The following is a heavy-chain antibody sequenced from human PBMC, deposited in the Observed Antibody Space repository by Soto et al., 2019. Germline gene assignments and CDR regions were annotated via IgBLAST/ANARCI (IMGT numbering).Heavy chain of an antibody. D-gene: IGHD3-22*01. J-gene: IGHJ3*02. V-gene: IGHV3-21*01. CDR2: ISSSSSYI. CDR1: GFTFSSYS. Sequence: PVGSLRLSCAASGFTFSSYSMNWVRQAPGKGLEWVSSISSSSSYIYYADSVKGRFTIPRDNAKNSLYLQMNSLRAEDTAVYYCARDKFIDYDSSGPPIVYAFDIWGQGTMVTVSS. CDR3: ARDKFIDYDSSGPPIVYAFDI.